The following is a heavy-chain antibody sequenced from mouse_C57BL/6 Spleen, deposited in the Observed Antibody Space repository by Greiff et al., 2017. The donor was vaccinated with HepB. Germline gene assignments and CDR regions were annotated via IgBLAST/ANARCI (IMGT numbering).Heavy chain of an antibody. CDR1: GFTFSSYA. D-gene: IGHD2-1*01. J-gene: IGHJ3*01. V-gene: IGHV5-9-1*02. Sequence: EVKLMESGEGLVKPGGSLKLSCAASGFTFSSYAMSWVRQTPEKRLEWVAYISSGGDYIYYADTVKGRFTISRDNARNTLYLQMSNLKSEDTAMYYCTRGGNQAWFAYWGQGTLVTVSA. CDR2: ISSGGDYI. CDR3: TRGGNQAWFAY.